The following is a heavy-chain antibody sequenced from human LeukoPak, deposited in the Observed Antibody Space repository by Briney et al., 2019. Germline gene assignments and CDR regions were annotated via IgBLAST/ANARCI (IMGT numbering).Heavy chain of an antibody. CDR1: GGSISSYY. Sequence: SETLSLTCTVSGGSISSYYWSWIRQPPGKGLEWIGYIYYSGSTNYNPSLKSRVTISVDTSKNQFSLKLSSVTAADTAVYYCARSGYSSGSGIWGQGTMVTVSS. V-gene: IGHV4-59*08. D-gene: IGHD6-19*01. CDR2: IYYSGST. CDR3: ARSGYSSGSGI. J-gene: IGHJ3*02.